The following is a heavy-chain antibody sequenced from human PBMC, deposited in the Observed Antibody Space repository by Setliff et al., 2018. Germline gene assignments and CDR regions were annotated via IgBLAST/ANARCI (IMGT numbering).Heavy chain of an antibody. V-gene: IGHV1-18*01. CDR2: ISSNNGNT. CDR1: GYTFTTYG. J-gene: IGHJ4*01. Sequence: ASVKVSCKASGYTFTTYGISWVRQAPGQGLEWMGWISSNNGNTNYAQHLQGRVTMTADTSTSTAYMELRSLRSDDTAVYYCARGGNTYAFNWFDLDYWGHGTLVTVSS. CDR3: ARGGNTYAFNWFDLDY. D-gene: IGHD5-18*01.